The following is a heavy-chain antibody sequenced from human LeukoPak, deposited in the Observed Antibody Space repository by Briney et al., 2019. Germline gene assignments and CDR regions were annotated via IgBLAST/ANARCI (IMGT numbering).Heavy chain of an antibody. D-gene: IGHD3-22*01. CDR3: ARVPPYYYDSSGYYYDAFDI. CDR1: GYTFTSYA. V-gene: IGHV1-3*01. Sequence: ASVKVSCKASGYTFTSYAMHWVRQAPGQRLEWMGWINAGNGNTKYSQKFQGRVTITRDTSASTAYMELSSLRSEDTAVYYCARVPPYYYDSSGYYYDAFDIWGQGTMVTVSS. CDR2: INAGNGNT. J-gene: IGHJ3*02.